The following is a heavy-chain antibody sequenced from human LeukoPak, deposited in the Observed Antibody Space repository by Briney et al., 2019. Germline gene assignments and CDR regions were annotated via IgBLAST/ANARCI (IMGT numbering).Heavy chain of an antibody. CDR3: ARGYCRGGPCYYGAFDI. D-gene: IGHD2-15*01. J-gene: IGHJ3*02. CDR1: GGSINSYY. V-gene: IGHV4-59*01. Sequence: SETLSLTCTVSGGSINSYYWSWIRQPPGKGLEWIGYIYYSGSTNYNPSLKSRVTISGDTSKNQFSLRLSSVTAADTAVYYCARGYCRGGPCYYGAFDIWGQGTMVTVSS. CDR2: IYYSGST.